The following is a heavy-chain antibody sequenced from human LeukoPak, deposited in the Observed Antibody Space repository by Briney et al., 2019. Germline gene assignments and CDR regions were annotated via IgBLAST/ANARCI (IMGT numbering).Heavy chain of an antibody. J-gene: IGHJ5*02. CDR1: GGSISSYH. D-gene: IGHD1-26*01. CDR3: ARVPSIVGAFNWFDP. V-gene: IGHV4-59*08. CDR2: IYYSGST. Sequence: SETLSLTCTVSGGSISSYHWSWIRQPPGKGLEWIGYIYYSGSTNYNPSLKSRVTISVDTSKNQFSLKLSSVTAADTAVYYCARVPSIVGAFNWFDPWGQGTLVTVSS.